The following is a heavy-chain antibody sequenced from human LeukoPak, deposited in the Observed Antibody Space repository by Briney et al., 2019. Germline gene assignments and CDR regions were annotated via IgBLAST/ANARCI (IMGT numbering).Heavy chain of an antibody. Sequence: SETLSLTCAVYGGSFSGYYWSLIRQPPGKGLEWIGEINHSGSTNYNPSLKSRVTISVDTSKNQFSLKLSSVTAADTAVYYCARGPSGLFYFDYWGQGTLVTVSS. D-gene: IGHD3-10*01. CDR3: ARGPSGLFYFDY. CDR2: INHSGST. V-gene: IGHV4-34*01. CDR1: GGSFSGYY. J-gene: IGHJ4*02.